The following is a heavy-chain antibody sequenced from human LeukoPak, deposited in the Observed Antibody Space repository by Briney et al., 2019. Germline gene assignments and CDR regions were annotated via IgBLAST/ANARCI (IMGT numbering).Heavy chain of an antibody. V-gene: IGHV4-39*07. Sequence: PSETLSLTCTVSGGSISSSSYYWGWIRQPPGEGLEWIGSIYYSGSTYYNPSLKSRVTISVDTSKNQFSLKLSSVTAADTAVYYCARAGRFGELTYFDYWGQGTLVTVSS. CDR3: ARAGRFGELTYFDY. J-gene: IGHJ4*02. D-gene: IGHD3-10*01. CDR2: IYYSGST. CDR1: GGSISSSSYY.